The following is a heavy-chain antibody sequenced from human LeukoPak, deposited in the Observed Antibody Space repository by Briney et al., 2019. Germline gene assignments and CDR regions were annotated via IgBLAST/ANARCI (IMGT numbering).Heavy chain of an antibody. V-gene: IGHV4-59*08. J-gene: IGHJ4*02. CDR1: GGSISSYY. Sequence: SETLSLTCTVSGGSISSYYWSWIRQPPGKGLEWIGYIYYSGSTNYNPSLKSRVTISVDTPKNQFSLKLSSVTAADTAVYYCARWFCSGGNCYGEIDYWGQGTLVTVSS. D-gene: IGHD2-15*01. CDR2: IYYSGST. CDR3: ARWFCSGGNCYGEIDY.